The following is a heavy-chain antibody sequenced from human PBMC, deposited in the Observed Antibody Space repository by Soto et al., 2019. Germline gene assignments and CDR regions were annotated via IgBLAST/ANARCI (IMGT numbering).Heavy chain of an antibody. V-gene: IGHV3-33*01. CDR1: GFTFSSYG. CDR3: ARDINSSGYYGMDV. CDR2: IWYDGSNK. J-gene: IGHJ6*02. D-gene: IGHD3-22*01. Sequence: HPGGSLRLSCAASGFTFSSYGMHWVRQAPGKGLEWVAVIWYDGSNKYYADSVKGRFTISRDNSKNTLYLQMNSLRAEDTAVYYCARDINSSGYYGMDVWGQGTTVTVSS.